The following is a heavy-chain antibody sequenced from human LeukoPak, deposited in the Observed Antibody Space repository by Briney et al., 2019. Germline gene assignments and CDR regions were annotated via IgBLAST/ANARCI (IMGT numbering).Heavy chain of an antibody. CDR3: SRGLDSRKLGC. CDR1: GASFNSDDQN. J-gene: IGHJ4*02. Sequence: SQTLSHTCTVSGASFNSDDQNWNWIRQSPGKGLEWIGSIFSSGMWFSDPFLECRVTMSRDTSKKKISLKLNSVAAADTAGYFCSRGLDSRKLGCWGQGILVTVSS. CDR2: IFSSGMW. V-gene: IGHV4-31*03. D-gene: IGHD3-22*01.